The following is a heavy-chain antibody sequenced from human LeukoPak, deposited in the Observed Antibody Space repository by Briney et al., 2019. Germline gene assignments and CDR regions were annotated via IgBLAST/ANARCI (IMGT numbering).Heavy chain of an antibody. Sequence: ASVKVSCKASGYTFTSYGISWVRQAPGQGLEWMGWISAYNGNTNYAQKLQGRVTMTTDTSTSTAYMELRSLRSDDTAVYYCARDTIPPGYCSSTSCYSGYYMDVWGKGTTVTVSS. J-gene: IGHJ6*03. CDR3: ARDTIPPGYCSSTSCYSGYYMDV. D-gene: IGHD2-2*02. V-gene: IGHV1-18*01. CDR2: ISAYNGNT. CDR1: GYTFTSYG.